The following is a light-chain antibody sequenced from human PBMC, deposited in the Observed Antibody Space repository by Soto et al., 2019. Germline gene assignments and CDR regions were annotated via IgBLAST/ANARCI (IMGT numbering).Light chain of an antibody. CDR2: RTS. CDR1: QSVSSSY. J-gene: IGKJ1*01. V-gene: IGKV3-20*01. CDR3: QQYDSSPRT. Sequence: EIVLTQSPGTLSSSVGERVTLSCRASQSVSSSYLGWYQQKPGQAPRLLIYRTSIRDTGIPSRFSGSGSGTDFTLTISSLEPEDFAVYWCQQYDSSPRTFGQGTKVEIK.